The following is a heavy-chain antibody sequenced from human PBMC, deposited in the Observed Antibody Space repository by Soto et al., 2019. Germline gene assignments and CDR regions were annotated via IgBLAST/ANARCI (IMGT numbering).Heavy chain of an antibody. CDR1: GDSVSRNSAA. CDR3: ARATGGIDAFDI. CDR2: TYYRSKWYN. V-gene: IGHV6-1*01. D-gene: IGHD3-16*01. J-gene: IGHJ3*02. Sequence: SQTLSLTCAISGDSVSRNSAAWHWIRQSPSRGLEWLGRTYYRSKWYNDYAVSVKSRISINPDTSKNQFSLQLNSVTPEDTAVYECARATGGIDAFDIWGQGTMVTVSS.